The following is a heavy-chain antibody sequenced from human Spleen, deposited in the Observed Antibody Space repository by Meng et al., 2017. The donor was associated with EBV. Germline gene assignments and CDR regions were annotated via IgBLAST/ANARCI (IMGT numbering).Heavy chain of an antibody. Sequence: GRLERSGPVMVSPSGPLLLIGTLSGCPIRNNNRWIWVRQTQGKGLEWIAEIYHGGSTNYNPSLKSRVTISIDKSKNQFSLRLSSVTAADTAVYFCVGGDEGRGYFHSWGQGTLVTVSS. V-gene: IGHV4-4*02. J-gene: IGHJ4*02. CDR3: VGGDEGRGYFHS. D-gene: IGHD2-15*01. CDR1: GCPIRNNNR. CDR2: IYHGGST.